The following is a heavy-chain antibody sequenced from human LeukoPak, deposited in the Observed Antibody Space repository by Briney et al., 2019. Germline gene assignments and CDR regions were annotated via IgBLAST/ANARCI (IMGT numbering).Heavy chain of an antibody. Sequence: GGSLRLSCAASGFTVSSNYMSWVRQAPGKGLEWVANIKQDGSEKYYVDSVKGRFTISRDNAKNSLYLQMNSLRAEDTAVYYCARGVWSGYYMGPHQPAGYWGQGTLVTVSS. J-gene: IGHJ4*02. D-gene: IGHD3-3*01. V-gene: IGHV3-7*04. CDR2: IKQDGSEK. CDR3: ARGVWSGYYMGPHQPAGY. CDR1: GFTVSSNY.